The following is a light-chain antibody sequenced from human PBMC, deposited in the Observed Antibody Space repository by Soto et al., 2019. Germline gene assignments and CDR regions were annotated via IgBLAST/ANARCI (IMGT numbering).Light chain of an antibody. J-gene: IGLJ1*01. CDR3: AAWDDSVSGQV. CDR1: SSNIGSNY. V-gene: IGLV1-47*01. CDR2: RNN. Sequence: QSVLTQPPSASGTPGQRVTISCSGSSSNIGSNYVYWYQQLPGTAPKLLIYRNNQRPSGVPDRFSGSKSGTSASLAISGLRSEDEADYYCAAWDDSVSGQVFGTGTKVNVL.